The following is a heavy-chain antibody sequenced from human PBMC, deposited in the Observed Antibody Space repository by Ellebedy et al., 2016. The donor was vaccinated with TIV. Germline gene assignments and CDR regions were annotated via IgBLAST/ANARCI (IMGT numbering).Heavy chain of an antibody. V-gene: IGHV1-18*01. J-gene: IGHJ4*02. Sequence: ASVKVSCKPSGYTFTTYGIDWVRQAPGQGLEWMGWISAYYGTTKYAQNLQGRVTVTTETSTSTAYMELRSLTSDDTAVYYCAILGDSFEYWGQGTLVTVSS. CDR3: AILGDSFEY. CDR2: ISAYYGTT. CDR1: GYTFTTYG. D-gene: IGHD2/OR15-2a*01.